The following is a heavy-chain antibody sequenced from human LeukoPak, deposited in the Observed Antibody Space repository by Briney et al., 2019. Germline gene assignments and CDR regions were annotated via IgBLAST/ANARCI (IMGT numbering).Heavy chain of an antibody. CDR3: AKARIAAAGTGAFDV. V-gene: IGHV3-23*01. CDR1: GLTVSSYG. CDR2: FSATDGSA. D-gene: IGHD6-13*01. Sequence: PGGSLRLSCAASGLTVSSYGMTWVRQAPGKGLEWVSAFSATDGSAQYAESVKGRFTISRDNSKNSLYLQTNSLRDEDTAVYYCAKARIAAAGTGAFDVWGQGTMVTVSS. J-gene: IGHJ3*01.